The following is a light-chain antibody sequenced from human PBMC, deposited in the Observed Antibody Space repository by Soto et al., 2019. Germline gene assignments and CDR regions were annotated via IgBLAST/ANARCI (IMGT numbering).Light chain of an antibody. Sequence: DIQMTQSPSSLSASVGDSVTIACRASQSITTWLAWYQQRPGKAPKLLIYDVSSLQSGVPSRFSGSGSGTDFTLTISSLQPEDFATYYCQQLNSYPITFGQGTRLEIK. CDR3: QQLNSYPIT. V-gene: IGKV1-5*01. J-gene: IGKJ5*01. CDR1: QSITTW. CDR2: DVS.